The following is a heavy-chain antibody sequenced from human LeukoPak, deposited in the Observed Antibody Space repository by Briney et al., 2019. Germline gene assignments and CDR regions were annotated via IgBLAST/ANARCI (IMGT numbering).Heavy chain of an antibody. D-gene: IGHD3-22*01. CDR3: ARETYIYDSSGYPHNYFDY. CDR2: INSRDGSI. J-gene: IGHJ4*02. Sequence: GGSLRLSCAASGFTISTYTMNWVRQVPGKGLEWLSYINSRDGSIDYADSVQGRFTISRDNAKNSLYLQMNSLRAEDTAVYYCARETYIYDSSGYPHNYFDYWGQGNLVTVSS. CDR1: GFTISTYT. V-gene: IGHV3-48*01.